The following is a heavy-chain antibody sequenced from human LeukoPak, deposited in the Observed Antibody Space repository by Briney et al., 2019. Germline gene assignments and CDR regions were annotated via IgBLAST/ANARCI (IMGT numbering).Heavy chain of an antibody. D-gene: IGHD6-13*01. CDR1: GFTFSSFE. J-gene: IGHJ4*02. CDR3: ARGSSSWYYFDY. Sequence: TGGSLRLSCAASGFTFSSFEMNWVRQAPGKGLEWVSYISSGGTTIYYADSVKGRFTISRDNAKNSLYLQMNSLRAEDTAVYYCARGSSSWYYFDYWGQGTLVTVSS. V-gene: IGHV3-48*03. CDR2: ISSGGTTI.